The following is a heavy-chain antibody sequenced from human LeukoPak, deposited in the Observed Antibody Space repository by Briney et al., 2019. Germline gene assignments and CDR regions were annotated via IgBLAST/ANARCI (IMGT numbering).Heavy chain of an antibody. V-gene: IGHV3-21*01. Sequence: GGSLRHSCAASGFTFSSYSMNWVRQGPGKGLEWVSSTSSSSSYIYYADSVKGRFTISRDNAKNSLYLQMNSLRAEDTAVYYCARDSVFEDAFDIWGQGTMVTVSS. D-gene: IGHD3-10*01. CDR1: GFTFSSYS. J-gene: IGHJ3*02. CDR2: TSSSSSYI. CDR3: ARDSVFEDAFDI.